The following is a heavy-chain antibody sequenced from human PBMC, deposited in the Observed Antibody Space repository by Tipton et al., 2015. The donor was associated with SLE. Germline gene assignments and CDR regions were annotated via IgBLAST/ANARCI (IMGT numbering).Heavy chain of an antibody. D-gene: IGHD6-6*01. CDR1: GGSVSYYY. V-gene: IGHV4-4*08. Sequence: TLSLTCTVSGGSVSYYYWTWIRQTPGKGREWLGYIYSSGSTHSSPSLRSRLIISVDTSKRQISLKLSSVTAADTAVYYCARHQGYSSFGALGYWGQGTLVTVSS. CDR3: ARHQGYSSFGALGY. CDR2: IYSSGST. J-gene: IGHJ4*02.